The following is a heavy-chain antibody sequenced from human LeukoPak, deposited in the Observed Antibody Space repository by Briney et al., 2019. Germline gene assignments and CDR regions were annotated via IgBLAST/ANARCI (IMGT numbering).Heavy chain of an antibody. V-gene: IGHV3-30*04. CDR2: ISYDGSNK. Sequence: PGGSLRLSCAASGFTFSSYAMHWVRQAPGKGLEWVAVISYDGSNKYYADSVKGRFTISRDNSKNTLYLQMNSLRAEDTAVYYCARDLSLGSLDFDYRGQGTLVTVSS. CDR3: ARDLSLGSLDFDY. D-gene: IGHD1-26*01. CDR1: GFTFSSYA. J-gene: IGHJ4*02.